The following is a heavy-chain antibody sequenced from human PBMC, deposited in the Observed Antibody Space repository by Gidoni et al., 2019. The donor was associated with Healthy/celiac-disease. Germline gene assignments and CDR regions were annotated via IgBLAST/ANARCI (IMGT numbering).Heavy chain of an antibody. D-gene: IGHD2-2*01. Sequence: QLQLQESGPGLVKPSETLSLTCTVSGGSISSSSYYWGWIRQPPGKGLEWIGSIYYSGSTYYNPSLKSRVTISVDTSKNQFSLKLSSVTAADTAVYYCARLLGYCSSTSCYGGPYYYYYMDVWGKGTTVTVSS. V-gene: IGHV4-39*01. CDR3: ARLLGYCSSTSCYGGPYYYYYMDV. CDR2: IYYSGST. J-gene: IGHJ6*03. CDR1: GGSISSSSYY.